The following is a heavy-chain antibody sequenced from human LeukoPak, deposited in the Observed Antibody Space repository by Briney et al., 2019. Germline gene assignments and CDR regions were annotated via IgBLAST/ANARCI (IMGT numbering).Heavy chain of an antibody. Sequence: GGSLRLSCAASGFTFSSYGMHWVRQAPGKGLEWVAVISYDGSNKYYADSVKGRFTISRDNSKNTLYLQMNSLRAEDTAVYYCAKDPADSAAGILYYYYYGMDVWGQGTTVTVSS. CDR2: ISYDGSNK. CDR1: GFTFSSYG. CDR3: AKDPADSAAGILYYYYYGMDV. J-gene: IGHJ6*02. D-gene: IGHD6-13*01. V-gene: IGHV3-30*18.